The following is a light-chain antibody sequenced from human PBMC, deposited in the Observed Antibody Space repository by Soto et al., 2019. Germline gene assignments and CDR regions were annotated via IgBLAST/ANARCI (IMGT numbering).Light chain of an antibody. Sequence: EIVMTQSPATLSVSPGERATLSCRASQSVDSNLAWYQQKPGQPPRLLIYEASTRATGIPARISGSGSGTEFTLTISSLQSEDFAVNYCQQYNNWRTFGQGTKVEIK. V-gene: IGKV3-15*01. CDR2: EAS. CDR1: QSVDSN. CDR3: QQYNNWRT. J-gene: IGKJ1*01.